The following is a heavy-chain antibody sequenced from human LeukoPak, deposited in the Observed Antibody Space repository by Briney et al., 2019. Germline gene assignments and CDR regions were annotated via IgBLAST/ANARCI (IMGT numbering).Heavy chain of an antibody. CDR1: GFTFNNYA. J-gene: IGHJ4*02. CDR3: AKARDDFGVDTIDY. V-gene: IGHV3-23*01. CDR2: IRSSGVTT. Sequence: PGGSLRLSCAASGFTFNNYAMTWVRQAPGKGLEWVSAIRSSGVTTYYADSVKGRFTISRDNSKNTLYLQMNGLRAEDTAVYYCAKARDDFGVDTIDYWGQGTLVTVSS. D-gene: IGHD3-3*01.